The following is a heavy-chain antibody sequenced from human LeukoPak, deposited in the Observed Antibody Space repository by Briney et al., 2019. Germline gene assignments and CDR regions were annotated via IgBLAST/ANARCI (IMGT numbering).Heavy chain of an antibody. J-gene: IGHJ4*02. CDR2: INPNSGGT. V-gene: IGHV1-2*02. CDR1: GYTFTGYY. D-gene: IGHD3-10*01. Sequence: ASVKVSCKASGYTFTGYYMHWVRQAPGQGLEWMGWINPNSGGTNYAQKFQGRVTMTRDTSISTAYMELSRLRSDDTAVYYCARSFGQLSSSYFDYWGQGTLVTVSS. CDR3: ARSFGQLSSSYFDY.